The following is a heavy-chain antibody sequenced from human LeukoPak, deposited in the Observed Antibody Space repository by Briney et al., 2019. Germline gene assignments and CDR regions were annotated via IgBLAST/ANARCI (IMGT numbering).Heavy chain of an antibody. J-gene: IGHJ4*02. Sequence: PGGSLRLSCVASGFTFSSYSMNWVRQAPGKGLEWVSSISASSIYIYYADSLKGRFTISRDNAKNSLYLQMNSLRAEDTAVYYCARDRSDYYDTSRANDYWGQGTLVTVSS. V-gene: IGHV3-21*01. CDR3: ARDRSDYYDTSRANDY. CDR1: GFTFSSYS. CDR2: ISASSIYI. D-gene: IGHD3-22*01.